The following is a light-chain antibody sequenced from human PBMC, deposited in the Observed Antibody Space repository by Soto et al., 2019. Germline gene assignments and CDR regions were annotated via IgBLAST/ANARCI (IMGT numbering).Light chain of an antibody. J-gene: IGKJ1*01. CDR1: QSLSTN. CDR2: DAS. Sequence: DIVMTKSPATLSVSTGEGATLSCRASQSLSTNLAWYQQKPGQAPRLVIYDASNRATGIPDRFSGSGSGTEFTLTVDRLEPEDFAVYYCHQYGSSPQTFGRGTKVDI. CDR3: HQYGSSPQT. V-gene: IGKV3-20*01.